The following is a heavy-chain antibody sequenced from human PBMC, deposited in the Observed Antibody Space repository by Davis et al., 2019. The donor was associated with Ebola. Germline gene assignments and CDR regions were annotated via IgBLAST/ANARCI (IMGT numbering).Heavy chain of an antibody. CDR3: ATAVTGHY. CDR2: IWYDGSIK. CDR1: RFTFSTYG. D-gene: IGHD6-19*01. V-gene: IGHV3-33*01. Sequence: GGSLRLSCAASRFTFSTYGMHWIRQAPGKGLEWVAVIWYDGSIKHYADSVKGRFTVSKDNSRNTLYLQMNSLRAEDTAMYYCATAVTGHYWGQGSLVTVSS. J-gene: IGHJ4*02.